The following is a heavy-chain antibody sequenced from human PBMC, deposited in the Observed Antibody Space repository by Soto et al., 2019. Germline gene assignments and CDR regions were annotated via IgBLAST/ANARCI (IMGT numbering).Heavy chain of an antibody. CDR3: ARGYCIGINCYNWFDL. CDR2: IYSDGTT. V-gene: IGHV4-59*01. CDR1: GGSFSGYY. Sequence: PSETLSLTCAVYGGSFSGYYWTWIRQPPGKGLEWIGYIYSDGTTKYNPSLKSRVTISVDTSKNQFSLNLNSVTAADTAVYYCARGYCIGINCYNWFDLWGQGTLVTVSS. D-gene: IGHD2-15*01. J-gene: IGHJ5*02.